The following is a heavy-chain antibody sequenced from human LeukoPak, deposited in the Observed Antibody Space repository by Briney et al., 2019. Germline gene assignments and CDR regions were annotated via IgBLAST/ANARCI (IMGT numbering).Heavy chain of an antibody. J-gene: IGHJ3*02. D-gene: IGHD5-24*01. CDR2: IYYSGST. Sequence: PSETLSLTCTVSGGSISSYYWSWIRQPPAKGLEWIGYIYYSGSTSYNPSLTSRVTILVDTSKNQFSLKLSSVTAADTAVYYCARHERDASLDHALDIWGQGTMVTVSS. CDR3: ARHERDASLDHALDI. CDR1: GGSISSYY. V-gene: IGHV4-59*08.